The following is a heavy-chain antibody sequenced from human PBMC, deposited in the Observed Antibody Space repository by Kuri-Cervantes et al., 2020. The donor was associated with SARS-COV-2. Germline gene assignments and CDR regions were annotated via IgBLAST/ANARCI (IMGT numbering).Heavy chain of an antibody. J-gene: IGHJ4*02. CDR2: ISYDGSNK. V-gene: IGHV3-30-3*01. D-gene: IGHD3-22*01. Sequence: GGSLRLSCAASGFTFSSYAMHWVRQAPGKGLEWVAVISYDGSNKYYADSVKGRFTISRDNSKNTLYLKMNSLRAEDTAVYYCARGGGGYYQTYFDYWGQGTLVTVSS. CDR1: GFTFSSYA. CDR3: ARGGGGYYQTYFDY.